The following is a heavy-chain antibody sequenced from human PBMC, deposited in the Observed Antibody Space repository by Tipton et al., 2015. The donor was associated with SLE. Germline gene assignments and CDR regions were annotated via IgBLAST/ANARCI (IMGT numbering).Heavy chain of an antibody. D-gene: IGHD3-9*01. CDR1: GGSISSYY. Sequence: TLSLTCTVSGGSISSYYWSWIRQPPGKGLEWIGYIYYSGSTNYNPSLKSRVTISVDTSKNQFSLKLSSVTAADTAVYYCARGYRYCDWLSSYSFDYWGQGTLVTVSS. CDR2: IYYSGST. V-gene: IGHV4-59*01. J-gene: IGHJ4*02. CDR3: ARGYRYCDWLSSYSFDY.